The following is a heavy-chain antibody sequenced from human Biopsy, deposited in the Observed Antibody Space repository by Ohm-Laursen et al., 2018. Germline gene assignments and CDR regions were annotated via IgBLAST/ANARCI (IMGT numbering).Heavy chain of an antibody. J-gene: IGHJ5*02. CDR3: ARHPTGFWFDP. V-gene: IGHV4-39*01. CDR2: IFYSGIT. Sequence: GTLSFTCTVSGGSVSSNVAYWAWIRQPPGKGLESIGSIFYSGITYYNPSLKSQVTISVDTSTNQLSLKVSSVTAADTALYFCARHPTGFWFDPWGHGTLVTVSS. CDR1: GGSVSSNVAY.